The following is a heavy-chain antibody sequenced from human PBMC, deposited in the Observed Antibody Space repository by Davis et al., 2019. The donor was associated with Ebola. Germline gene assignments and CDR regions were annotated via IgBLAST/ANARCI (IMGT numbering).Heavy chain of an antibody. D-gene: IGHD2-2*01. CDR2: ISVSSGYI. CDR3: ATIPTVDPAHFDS. Sequence: PGGSLRLSCAASGFIFSSYTMNWVRQAPGKGLEWVSSISVSSGYIYYAASVRGRFTISRDSSKNTLFLQMNRLRAEDTAVYYCATIPTVDPAHFDSWGQGTLVTVSS. V-gene: IGHV3-21*04. CDR1: GFIFSSYT. J-gene: IGHJ4*02.